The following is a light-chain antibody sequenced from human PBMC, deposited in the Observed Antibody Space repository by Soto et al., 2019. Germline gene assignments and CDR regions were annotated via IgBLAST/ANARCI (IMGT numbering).Light chain of an antibody. CDR1: QSVSSSF. V-gene: IGKV3-20*01. CDR3: QQYDSSPWT. CDR2: GAS. J-gene: IGKJ1*01. Sequence: IVLTQSPGTLSFSPGERATLSCRASQSVSSSFLAWYQQKPGQAPRLLIYGASSRATGIPDRFSGSGSGTDFTLTISRLEPEDFAVYYCQQYDSSPWTFGQGTKVEIK.